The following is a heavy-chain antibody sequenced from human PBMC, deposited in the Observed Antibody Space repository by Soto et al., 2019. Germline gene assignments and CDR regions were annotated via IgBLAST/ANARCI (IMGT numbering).Heavy chain of an antibody. CDR2: VYHTGRT. D-gene: IGHD3-3*01. Sequence: SETLSLTCSVSDGSVRNGMYYWSWIRQPPGKGLEWIGYVYHTGRTSYNPSLKSRVSISMDTSKNQFSLNLDSVTAADTAVYFCARDFAYFDSWGQGTLVTVSS. CDR3: ARDFAYFDS. V-gene: IGHV4-61*01. J-gene: IGHJ4*02. CDR1: DGSVRNGMYY.